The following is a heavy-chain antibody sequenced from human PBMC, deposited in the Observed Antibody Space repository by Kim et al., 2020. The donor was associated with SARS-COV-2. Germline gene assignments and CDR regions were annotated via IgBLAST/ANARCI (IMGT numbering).Heavy chain of an antibody. CDR2: TNSDGSST. D-gene: IGHD3-22*01. J-gene: IGHJ5*02. CDR3: AREAYDSSGYYYESWFDP. Sequence: GGSLRLSCAASGFTFSSYWMHWVRQAPGKGLVWVSRTNSDGSSTSYADSVKGRFTISRDNAKNTLYLQMNSLRAEDTAVYYCAREAYDSSGYYYESWFDPWGQGTLDTLSS. CDR1: GFTFSSYW. V-gene: IGHV3-74*01.